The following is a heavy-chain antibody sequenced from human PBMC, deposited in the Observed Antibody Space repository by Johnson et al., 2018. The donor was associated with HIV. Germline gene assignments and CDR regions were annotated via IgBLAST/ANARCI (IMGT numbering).Heavy chain of an antibody. CDR3: AKGAYAFDI. CDR2: ISYDGSNK. J-gene: IGHJ3*02. Sequence: QVQLVESGGGLLQPGESLRLSCAASGFTFNSYAMHWVRQAPGKGLEWVSVISYDGSNKYHADSVKGRFTISRDNSKNTLYLQMNSLRAEDTAVYYCAKGAYAFDIWGQGTMVTVSS. V-gene: IGHV3-30-3*01. CDR1: GFTFNSYA.